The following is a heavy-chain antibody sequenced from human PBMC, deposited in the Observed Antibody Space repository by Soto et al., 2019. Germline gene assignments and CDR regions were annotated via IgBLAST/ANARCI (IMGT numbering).Heavy chain of an antibody. D-gene: IGHD6-19*01. V-gene: IGHV4-30-2*01. CDR1: GGSISSGCYS. Sequence: SETLSLTCAVSGGSISSGCYSWSWIRQPPGKGLEWIGYIYHSGSTYYNPSLKSRVTISVDRSKNQFSLKLSSVTAADTAVYYCARAGGLGAVAADYWGQGTLVTVSS. CDR3: ARAGGLGAVAADY. J-gene: IGHJ4*02. CDR2: IYHSGST.